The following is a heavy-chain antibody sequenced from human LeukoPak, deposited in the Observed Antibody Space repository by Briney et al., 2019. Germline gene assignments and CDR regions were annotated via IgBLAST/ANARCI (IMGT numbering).Heavy chain of an antibody. CDR1: GGSISSGDYY. J-gene: IGHJ3*02. CDR2: IYYSGST. CDR3: AREVRDYYAFDI. V-gene: IGHV4-30-4*08. D-gene: IGHD2/OR15-2a*01. Sequence: PSETLSLTCTVSGGSISSGDYYWSWIRQPPGKGLEWIGYIYYSGSTYYNPSLKSRVTISVDTSKNQFSLKLGSVTAADTAVYYCAREVRDYYAFDIWGQGTMVTVSS.